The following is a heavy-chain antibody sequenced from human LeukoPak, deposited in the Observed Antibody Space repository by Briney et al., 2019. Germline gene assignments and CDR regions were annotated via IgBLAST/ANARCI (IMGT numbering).Heavy chain of an antibody. CDR2: INHSGST. J-gene: IGHJ4*02. CDR1: GGSFSGYY. V-gene: IGHV4-34*01. Sequence: SETLSLTCAVYGGSFSGYYWSWIRQPPGKGLEWIGEINHSGSTNYSPSLKSRVTISVDTSKNQFSLKLSSVTAADTAVYYCARGDSPYYFDYWGQGTLVTVSS. CDR3: ARGDSPYYFDY. D-gene: IGHD2-15*01.